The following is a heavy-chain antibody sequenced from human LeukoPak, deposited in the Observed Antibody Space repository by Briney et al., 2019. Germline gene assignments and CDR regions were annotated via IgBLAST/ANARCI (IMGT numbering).Heavy chain of an antibody. D-gene: IGHD3-10*01. CDR2: IKQDGSEK. J-gene: IGHJ4*02. Sequence: GGSLRLSCAVSGFTFSSYWMSWVREAPGKGLEWVANIKQDGSEKYYVDSVKGRFTISRDNSKNSLYLQMNSLRDEDTAVYYCARDLPNYYGLEYWGQGTLVTVSS. V-gene: IGHV3-7*01. CDR1: GFTFSSYW. CDR3: ARDLPNYYGLEY.